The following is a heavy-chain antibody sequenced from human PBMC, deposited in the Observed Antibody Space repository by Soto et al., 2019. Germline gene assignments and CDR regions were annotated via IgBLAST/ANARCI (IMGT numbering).Heavy chain of an antibody. V-gene: IGHV3-48*01. CDR1: GFTFSSYS. CDR2: ISSSSSTI. Sequence: GGSLRLSCAASGFTFSSYSMNWVRQAPGKGLEWVSYISSSSSTIYYADSVKGRFTISRDNAKNSLYLQMNSLRAEDTAVYYCARRTPYYFDYWGQGTLVTVSS. J-gene: IGHJ4*02. CDR3: ARRTPYYFDY.